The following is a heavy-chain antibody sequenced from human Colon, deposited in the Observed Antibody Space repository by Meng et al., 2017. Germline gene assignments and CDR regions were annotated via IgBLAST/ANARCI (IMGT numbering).Heavy chain of an antibody. J-gene: IGHJ4*02. Sequence: SVKVSCKASGYTFTGYYMHWVRQAPGQGLEWLGRINPNSGSTKYGKKFEGRVTVTRDTSISSAHMELSSLSSDDTAVYYCARGIMSRNSLNPFDDWGQGTLVTVSS. V-gene: IGHV1-2*06. CDR2: INPNSGST. CDR3: ARGIMSRNSLNPFDD. D-gene: IGHD3-16*01. CDR1: GYTFTGYY.